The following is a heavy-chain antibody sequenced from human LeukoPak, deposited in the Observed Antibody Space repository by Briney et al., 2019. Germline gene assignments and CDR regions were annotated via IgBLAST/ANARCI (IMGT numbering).Heavy chain of an antibody. D-gene: IGHD3-10*01. J-gene: IGHJ4*02. CDR2: ISGSGGGT. Sequence: GGTLRLSCAVSGITLSNYCMSWVRQAPGKGLEWVAGISGSGGGTNYADSVKGRFTISRDKPKNTLFLQMSSLRVEDTAVYFCAKRGVVIRVFLVGFHKEAYYFDSWGQGALVTVSS. CDR1: GITLSNYC. V-gene: IGHV3-23*01. CDR3: AKRGVVIRVFLVGFHKEAYYFDS.